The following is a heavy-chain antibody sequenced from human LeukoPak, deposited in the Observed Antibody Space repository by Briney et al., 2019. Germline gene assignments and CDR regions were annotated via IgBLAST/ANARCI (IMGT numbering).Heavy chain of an antibody. CDR3: AKVVRQLPDYYYYYGMDV. CDR1: GFTFSSYA. Sequence: GGSLRLSCAASGFTFSSYAMSWVRQAPGKGLEWVSAISGSGGSTYYADSVKGRFTISRDNSKNTLYLQMNSLRAEDTAVYYCAKVVRQLPDYYYYYGMDVWGQGTTVTVSS. CDR2: ISGSGGST. J-gene: IGHJ6*02. D-gene: IGHD6-6*01. V-gene: IGHV3-23*01.